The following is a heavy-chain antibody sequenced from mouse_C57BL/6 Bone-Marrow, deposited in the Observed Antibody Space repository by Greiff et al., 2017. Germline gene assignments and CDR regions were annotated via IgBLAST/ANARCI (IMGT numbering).Heavy chain of an antibody. Sequence: VQLQQSGAELVRPGASVKLSCTASGFNIKDDYMHWVKQRPEQGLEWIGWIDPENGDTEYASKFQGKATITADTSSNTAYPQLSSLTSEDTAVYYCTYSLAWFAYWGQGTLVTVSA. D-gene: IGHD2-12*01. J-gene: IGHJ3*01. CDR3: TYSLAWFAY. V-gene: IGHV14-4*01. CDR2: IDPENGDT. CDR1: GFNIKDDY.